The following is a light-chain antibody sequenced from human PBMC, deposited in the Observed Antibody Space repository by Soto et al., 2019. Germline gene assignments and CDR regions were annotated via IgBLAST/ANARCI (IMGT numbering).Light chain of an antibody. J-gene: IGLJ1*01. CDR1: SSDVGGYHY. CDR3: SSYTSSSTLDV. V-gene: IGLV2-14*01. Sequence: QSALTQPASVSGSPGQSITISCTGTSSDVGGYHYVSWYQQHPGKAPKLMIYDVSNRPSGVSNRFSGSKSGNTASLTISGLQAEDEADYYCSSYTSSSTLDVVGTGTKLTVL. CDR2: DVS.